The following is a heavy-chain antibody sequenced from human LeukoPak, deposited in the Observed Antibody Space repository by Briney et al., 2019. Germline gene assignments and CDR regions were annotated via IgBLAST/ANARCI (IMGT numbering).Heavy chain of an antibody. CDR1: GGSINVGGTY. D-gene: IGHD3-16*01. Sequence: SETLSLTCTVSGGSINVGGTYWSWIRQHPGKGLEWIGYIYHRGYIYYNPSLESRFIMSLDASENRFSLTINSLTSADPAVYFGARAGGGENYYSNKDVGGGGTRVTVSS. J-gene: IGHJ6*03. V-gene: IGHV4-31*03. CDR2: IYHRGYI. CDR3: ARAGGGENYYSNKDV.